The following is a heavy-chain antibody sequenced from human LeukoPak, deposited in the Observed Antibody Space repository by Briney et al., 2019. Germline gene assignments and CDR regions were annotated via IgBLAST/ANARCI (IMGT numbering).Heavy chain of an antibody. Sequence: SETLSLTRTVSGGSISSGGYYWSWLRQPAGMGLEWIGRIYTSGSTNYNPSLKSRVTISVDTSKNQFSLKLSSVTAADTAVYYCARRRRDPSYWYFDLWCRGTLVTVSS. CDR2: IYTSGST. J-gene: IGHJ2*01. CDR3: ARRRRDPSYWYFDL. V-gene: IGHV4-61*02. CDR1: GGSISSGGYY.